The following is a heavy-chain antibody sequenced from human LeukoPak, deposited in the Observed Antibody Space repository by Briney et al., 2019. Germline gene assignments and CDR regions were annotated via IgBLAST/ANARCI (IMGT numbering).Heavy chain of an antibody. CDR3: TTDRGSV. Sequence: PGGSLRLSCAASGFTFSNAWMSWVRQTPWKGLEWVGRIKSKSDGETTDYAAPVKGRFTISRDDAKTMVYLQMNSLKSEDTAVYYCTTDRGSVWGQGTLVTVSS. V-gene: IGHV3-15*01. J-gene: IGHJ1*01. CDR2: IKSKSDGETT. CDR1: GFTFSNAW.